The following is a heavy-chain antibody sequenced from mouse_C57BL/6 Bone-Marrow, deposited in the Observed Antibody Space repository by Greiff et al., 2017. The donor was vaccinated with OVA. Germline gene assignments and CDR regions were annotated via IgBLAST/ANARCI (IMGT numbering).Heavy chain of an antibody. Sequence: VQLQQPGAELVMPGASVKLSCKASGYTFTSYWMHWVKQRPGQGLEWIGEIDPSDSYTNYNQKFKGKSTLTVDKSSSTAYMQLSSLTSEDSAVYYCARGGKLGRTWFAYWGQGTLVTVSA. CDR1: GYTFTSYW. CDR3: ARGGKLGRTWFAY. CDR2: IDPSDSYT. V-gene: IGHV1-69*01. J-gene: IGHJ3*01.